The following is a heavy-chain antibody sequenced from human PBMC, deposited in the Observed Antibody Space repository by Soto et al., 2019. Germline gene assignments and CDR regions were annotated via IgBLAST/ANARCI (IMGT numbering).Heavy chain of an antibody. CDR3: ARVGPWVPYYYDSSPYTFENWFDP. CDR2: IYHGGST. J-gene: IGHJ5*02. V-gene: IGHV4-38-2*01. Sequence: PSETLSLTCAVSGYSISSGYYWGFLRQPPGKGLEWLGSIYHGGSTYYNPSLNSRVTLSIDMTNNHVSLILNSVTAADTAVYYCARVGPWVPYYYDSSPYTFENWFDPWGQGTLVTVSS. CDR1: GYSISSGYY. D-gene: IGHD3-22*01.